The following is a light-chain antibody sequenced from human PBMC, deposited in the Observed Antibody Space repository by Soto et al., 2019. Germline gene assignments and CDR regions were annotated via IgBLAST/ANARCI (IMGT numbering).Light chain of an antibody. Sequence: QLVLTQPASVSGSPGQSITISCTGTSNDVGGYNYVSWYQQHPGIAPKLIIYDVSNRPSGVSIRFSGSKSGNTASLTISGLQAEDEADYYCSSYKVSTMVFGGGTKLTVL. CDR2: DVS. V-gene: IGLV2-14*01. CDR1: SNDVGGYNY. CDR3: SSYKVSTMV. J-gene: IGLJ3*02.